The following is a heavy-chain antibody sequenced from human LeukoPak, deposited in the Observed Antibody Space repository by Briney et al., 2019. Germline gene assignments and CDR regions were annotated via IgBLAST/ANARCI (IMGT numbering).Heavy chain of an antibody. J-gene: IGHJ4*02. V-gene: IGHV1-46*01. Sequence: GASVKVSCKASGYSVSSNYMHWVRQAPGQGLEWMGIINPSGGSTTYAQKFRDRVTMTRDTSTTTVYMELSSLKSEDTAVYYCARWTGTTGLDYWGQGTLVTVSS. CDR3: ARWTGTTGLDY. D-gene: IGHD1-1*01. CDR2: INPSGGST. CDR1: GYSVSSNY.